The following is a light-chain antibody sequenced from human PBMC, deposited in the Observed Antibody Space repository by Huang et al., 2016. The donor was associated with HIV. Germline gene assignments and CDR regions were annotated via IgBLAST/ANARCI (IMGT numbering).Light chain of an antibody. CDR3: QQYGASPLT. Sequence: EVVLTQSPAVLSLSPGERATLSCRASQTISSNYLAWYQQRPGRAPRLLISGASSRATGVPDRFSGTGSWTDFILTISRLEPEDFALYYCQQYGASPLTFGGGTKIEIK. CDR1: QTISSNY. V-gene: IGKV3-20*01. J-gene: IGKJ4*01. CDR2: GAS.